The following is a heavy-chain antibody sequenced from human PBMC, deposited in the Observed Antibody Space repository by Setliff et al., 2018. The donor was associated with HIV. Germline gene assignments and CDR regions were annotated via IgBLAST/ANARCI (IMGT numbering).Heavy chain of an antibody. D-gene: IGHD6-19*01. CDR1: GYTFNNYG. Sequence: ASVKVSCKASGYTFNNYGISWVRQAPGQGLEWMGWINTHSGYTNYAQNVQGRVTMTTDTSTSTAYMELRSLRSDDTAVYYCARCGGCSGWSYYYYYYMDVWGKGTTVTVSS. J-gene: IGHJ6*03. V-gene: IGHV1-18*01. CDR3: ARCGGCSGWSYYYYYYMDV. CDR2: INTHSGYT.